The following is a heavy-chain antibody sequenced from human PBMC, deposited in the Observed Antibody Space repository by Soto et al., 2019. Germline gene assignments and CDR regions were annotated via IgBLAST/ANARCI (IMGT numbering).Heavy chain of an antibody. D-gene: IGHD6-19*01. CDR3: ARSAGWYAVHS. Sequence: QVQLQESGPGLVKPSGTLSLTCAVSGDSVSSPYYWCWVRQPPGKGLEWIGEVFHTGTTSYNPSRRSRVTISMDKSNNQFSLDLRSVTAADTAVYYCARSAGWYAVHSWGPGTLVIV. J-gene: IGHJ4*02. CDR1: GDSVSSPYY. V-gene: IGHV4-4*02. CDR2: VFHTGTT.